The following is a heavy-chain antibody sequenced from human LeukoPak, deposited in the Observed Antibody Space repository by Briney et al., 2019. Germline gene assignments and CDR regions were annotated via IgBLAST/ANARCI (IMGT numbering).Heavy chain of an antibody. CDR1: GGTFSSYA. D-gene: IGHD2-2*03. CDR3: AMAIVVVPAATTLDV. CDR2: IIPIFGTA. V-gene: IGHV1-69*05. J-gene: IGHJ6*04. Sequence: SVKVSCKASGGTFSSYAISWVRQAPGQGLEWMGGIIPIFGTANYAQKFQGGVTITTDESTSTAYMKLSSLRSEDTAVYYCAMAIVVVPAATTLDVWGKGTTVTVSS.